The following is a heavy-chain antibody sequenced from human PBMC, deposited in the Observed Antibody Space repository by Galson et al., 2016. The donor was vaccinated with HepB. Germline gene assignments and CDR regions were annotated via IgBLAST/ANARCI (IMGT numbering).Heavy chain of an antibody. CDR1: SDSS. CDR2: ISSSGTYT. J-gene: IGHJ4*02. Sequence: SLRLSCAGFSDSSMGWIRQAPGKGLEWVSFISSSGTYTKYAASVKGLCTISSDTAKNSLYLQLNSLRVEDTAVYYCARGSQPPQWQLGGYFDYWGQGTLVTVSS. V-gene: IGHV3-11*06. CDR3: ARGSQPPQWQLGGYFDY. D-gene: IGHD1-26*01.